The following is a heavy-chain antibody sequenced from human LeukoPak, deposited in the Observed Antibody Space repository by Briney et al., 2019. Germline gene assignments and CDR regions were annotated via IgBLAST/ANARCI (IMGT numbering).Heavy chain of an antibody. Sequence: SETLSLTCTVSGGSICTYYWSWVRQPPGKGLEWIGYISYSGSTNYNPSLKSRVTISGDTSKNQFSLKLSSVTAADTAVYYCARSIYQLLRFDYWGQGTLVTVSS. J-gene: IGHJ4*02. D-gene: IGHD2-2*01. CDR2: ISYSGST. CDR1: GGSICTYY. CDR3: ARSIYQLLRFDY. V-gene: IGHV4-59*01.